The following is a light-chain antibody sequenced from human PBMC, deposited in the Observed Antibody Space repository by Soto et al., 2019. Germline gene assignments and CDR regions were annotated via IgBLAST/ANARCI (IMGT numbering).Light chain of an antibody. J-gene: IGKJ2*01. CDR2: DAS. CDR1: QSISSH. Sequence: VLTQSPATLSLSPGERATLSCRASQSISSHLAWYQHKPGQAPRLLIYDASSRATGIPARFTGSGSGTDFSLTISSLEPEDFALYFCQQRYNWPRFTFGQGNNLEIK. CDR3: QQRYNWPRFT. V-gene: IGKV3-11*01.